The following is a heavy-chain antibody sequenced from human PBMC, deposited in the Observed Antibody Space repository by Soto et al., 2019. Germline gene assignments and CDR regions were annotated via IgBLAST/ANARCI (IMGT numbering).Heavy chain of an antibody. D-gene: IGHD1-26*01. V-gene: IGHV3-23*01. CDR2: VSGFGDNT. CDR1: GFTFSTYV. Sequence: EVQLLESGGGLVQPGGSLRLSCAASGFTFSTYVMSWVRQAPGQGLEWVSGVSGFGDNTYYADAVKGRFTISRDNTNNTLSLQMNSLRGEDTAVYYCAKEIGGAATADSWGRGTLVTVSS. CDR3: AKEIGGAATADS. J-gene: IGHJ4*02.